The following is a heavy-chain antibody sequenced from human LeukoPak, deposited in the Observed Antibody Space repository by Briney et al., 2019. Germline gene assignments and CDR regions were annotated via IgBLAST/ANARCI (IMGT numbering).Heavy chain of an antibody. D-gene: IGHD6-13*01. CDR3: ARDSRQLSIDY. CDR1: GGSVSSGSYY. CDR2: IYYSGST. Sequence: SETLSLTCTVSGGSVSSGSYYWSWIRQPPGKGLVWIGYIYYSGSTNYNPSLKSRVTISVDTSKNQFSLKLSSVTAADTAVYYCARDSRQLSIDYWGQGTLVTVSS. J-gene: IGHJ4*02. V-gene: IGHV4-61*01.